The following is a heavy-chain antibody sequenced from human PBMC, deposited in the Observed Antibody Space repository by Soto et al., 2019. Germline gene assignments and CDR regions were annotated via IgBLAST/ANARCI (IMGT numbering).Heavy chain of an antibody. CDR3: ARIKNYYDSSGPFDY. V-gene: IGHV1-2*02. D-gene: IGHD3-22*01. CDR2: INPNSGDT. CDR1: GYTFSGFF. Sequence: QVQLVQSGAEVKNPGASVKVSCETSGYTFSGFFLHWVRQAPGQGLEWMGWINPNSGDTNYAQKFQGRVTMTRDTSISTAYMELSRLSSDDTAVYFCARIKNYYDSSGPFDYWGQGTLVTVSS. J-gene: IGHJ4*02.